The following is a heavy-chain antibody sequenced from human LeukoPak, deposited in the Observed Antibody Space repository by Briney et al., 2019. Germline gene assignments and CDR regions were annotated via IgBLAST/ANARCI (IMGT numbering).Heavy chain of an antibody. Sequence: SETLSPTCTVSGGSISSGGYYWSWIRQPPGKGLEWIGYIYHSGSTYYNPSLKSRVTISVDRSKNQFSLKLSSVTAADTAVYYCARDRGYYDSSGYYSWGQGTLVTVSS. CDR3: ARDRGYYDSSGYYS. V-gene: IGHV4-30-2*01. J-gene: IGHJ5*02. D-gene: IGHD3-22*01. CDR2: IYHSGST. CDR1: GGSISSGGYY.